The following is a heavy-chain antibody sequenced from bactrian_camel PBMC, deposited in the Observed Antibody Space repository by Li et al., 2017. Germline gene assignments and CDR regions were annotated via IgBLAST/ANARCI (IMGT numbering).Heavy chain of an antibody. D-gene: IGHD2*01. Sequence: VQLVESGGGSVQPGGSPRLSCAASGYTGSRGCIAWFRQTPGKEREGVARIYTGSGNTYYADSVKGRFTISQDNAKNTVYLQMNSLKPEDTAMYYCAARGPYCYTKLSVADFTYWGQGTQVTV. CDR3: AARGPYCYTKLSVADFTY. CDR2: IYTGSGNT. V-gene: IGHV3S40*01. CDR1: GYTGSRGC. J-gene: IGHJ6*01.